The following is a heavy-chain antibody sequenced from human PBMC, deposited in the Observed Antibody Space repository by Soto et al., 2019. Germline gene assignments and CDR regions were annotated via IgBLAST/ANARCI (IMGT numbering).Heavy chain of an antibody. CDR1: GGTFNSHT. Sequence: QVQLVQSGAEVKKPGSSVKVSCRASGGTFNSHTISWVRQAPGQGLEWMGVIMPMFGVTNYARKFQGRLTMTANESTTTAYMEVSSLTSDDTAVYYCAGEGVTSSMSLPWMGYHYYGLDVWGQGTTVIVSS. CDR3: AGEGVTSSMSLPWMGYHYYGLDV. J-gene: IGHJ6*02. CDR2: IMPMFGVT. V-gene: IGHV1-69*12. D-gene: IGHD2-2*01.